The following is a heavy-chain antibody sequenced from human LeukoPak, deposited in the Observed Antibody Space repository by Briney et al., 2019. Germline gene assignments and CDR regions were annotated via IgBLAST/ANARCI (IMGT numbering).Heavy chain of an antibody. CDR1: GFTFSDYY. CDR3: ASLYDPAEYFQH. J-gene: IGHJ1*01. CDR2: ISSSGSTI. D-gene: IGHD5/OR15-5a*01. Sequence: GGSLRLSCAASGFTFSDYYMSWIRQAPGKGLEWVSYISSSGSTIYYADSVKGRFTISRDNAKNSLYLQMNSLRAEDTAVYYCASLYDPAEYFQHWGQGTLVTVSS. V-gene: IGHV3-11*01.